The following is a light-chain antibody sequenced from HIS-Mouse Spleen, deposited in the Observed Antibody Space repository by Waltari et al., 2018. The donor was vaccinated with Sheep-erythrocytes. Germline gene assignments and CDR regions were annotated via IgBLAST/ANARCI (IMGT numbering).Light chain of an antibody. Sequence: AIRMTQSPSSLSASTVDRVTITCPASQGISSYLAWYQQKPGKAPKLLIYAASTLQSGVPSRFSGSGSGTDFTLTISCLQSEDFATYYCQQYYSYPYTFGQGTKLEIK. CDR3: QQYYSYPYT. V-gene: IGKV1-8*01. CDR2: AAS. J-gene: IGKJ2*01. CDR1: QGISSY.